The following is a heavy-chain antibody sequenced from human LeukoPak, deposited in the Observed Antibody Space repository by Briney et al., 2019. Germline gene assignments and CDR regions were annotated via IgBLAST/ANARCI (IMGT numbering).Heavy chain of an antibody. Sequence: SGPTLVKLTQTLTLTCTFSGFSLSTSGGGVGWIRQPPGKALEWLALIYWDDDKRYSPSLKSRLTITKDTSKNQVVLTMTNMDPVDTATYYCAHRGFYCSSTSCHDAFDIWGQGTMVTVSS. CDR3: AHRGFYCSSTSCHDAFDI. D-gene: IGHD2-2*01. CDR2: IYWDDDK. CDR1: GFSLSTSGGG. J-gene: IGHJ3*02. V-gene: IGHV2-5*02.